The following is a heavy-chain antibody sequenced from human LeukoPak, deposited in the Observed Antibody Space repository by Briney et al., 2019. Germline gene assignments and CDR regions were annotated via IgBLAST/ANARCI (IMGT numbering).Heavy chain of an antibody. CDR1: ADSINSNF. D-gene: IGHD5-12*01. J-gene: IGHJ4*02. CDR2: ISYSGSA. CDR3: ARGYSGYHHTPFDY. V-gene: IGHV4-59*01. Sequence: SETLSLTCTVSADSINSNFWSWIRQPPEKGLEWIGYISYSGSATYNPSLKSRVTISIDTSKSQFSLRLTSVTAADTAVYYCARGYSGYHHTPFDYWGQGTLVTVSS.